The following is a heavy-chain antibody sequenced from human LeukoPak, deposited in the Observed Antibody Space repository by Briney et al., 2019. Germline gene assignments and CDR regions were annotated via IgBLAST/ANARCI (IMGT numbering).Heavy chain of an antibody. Sequence: PPQTLSLTCTVSGGSISSGDYYWSWIRQPPGKGLEWIGEINHSGSTNYNPSLKSRVTISVDTSKNQFSLKLSSVTAADTAVYYCARGSGKVRSHIGRRVWLDYWGQGTLVTVSS. CDR3: ARGSGKVRSHIGRRVWLDY. J-gene: IGHJ4*02. D-gene: IGHD3-10*01. V-gene: IGHV4-30-4*01. CDR2: INHSGST. CDR1: GGSISSGDYY.